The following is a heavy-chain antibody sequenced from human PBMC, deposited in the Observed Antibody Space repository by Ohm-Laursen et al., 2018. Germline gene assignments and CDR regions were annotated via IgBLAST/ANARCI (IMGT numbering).Heavy chain of an antibody. J-gene: IGHJ4*02. D-gene: IGHD4-17*01. CDR1: GFSFSDYF. CDR2: ISSSGSFI. V-gene: IGHV3-11*04. Sequence: SLRLSCAASGFSFSDYFMSWIRQAPGKGLEWISFISSSGSFIYYADSVKGRFTVSRDNAKNSLYLQMNSLRAEDTAVYYCARDNDGDYEDNFDCWGQGTMVTVSS. CDR3: ARDNDGDYEDNFDC.